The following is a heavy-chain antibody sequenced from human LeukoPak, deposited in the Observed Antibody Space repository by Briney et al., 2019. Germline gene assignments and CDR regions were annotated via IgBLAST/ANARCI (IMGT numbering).Heavy chain of an antibody. D-gene: IGHD3-22*01. J-gene: IGHJ6*03. Sequence: ASVKVSCKASGYTFTGYYMHWVRQAPGQGLEWMGWINPNSGGTNYAQKFQGRVTMTRDTSISTAYMELSRLRSDDTAVYYCARVTYYYDSSGYYYYYYYMDVWGKGTTVTISS. V-gene: IGHV1-2*02. CDR3: ARVTYYYDSSGYYYYYYYMDV. CDR1: GYTFTGYY. CDR2: INPNSGGT.